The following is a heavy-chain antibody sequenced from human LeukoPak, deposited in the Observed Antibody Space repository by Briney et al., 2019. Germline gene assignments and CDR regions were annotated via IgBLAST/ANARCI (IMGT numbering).Heavy chain of an antibody. CDR1: GFTFSHYS. CDR3: ARGKTSQNIVTRKTYNWFDP. D-gene: IGHD2/OR15-2a*01. V-gene: IGHV3-21*01. J-gene: IGHJ5*02. Sequence: GGSLRLSCAGSGFTFSHYSMNWVRQAPGKGLEWVASFGSDLSFRSYADSVKGRFTISRDNAESSLHLQMKSLRAEDTAVYYCARGKTSQNIVTRKTYNWFDPWGQGTLVTVSS. CDR2: FGSDLSFR.